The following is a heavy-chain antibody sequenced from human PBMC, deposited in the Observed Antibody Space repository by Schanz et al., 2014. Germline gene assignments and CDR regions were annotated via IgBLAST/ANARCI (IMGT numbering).Heavy chain of an antibody. CDR3: AKDQGSYGSGSYSYFDY. J-gene: IGHJ4*02. V-gene: IGHV3-23*01. CDR1: GVTFSSYA. D-gene: IGHD3-10*01. Sequence: EVQLLESGGGFVQPGGSLRLSCVASGVTFSSYAMSWVRQASGKGLEWVSAISGSGASTYYADSVKGRFTISRDNSKNTLYLQMNSLIDEDTAVYYCAKDQGSYGSGSYSYFDYWGQGTLATVSS. CDR2: ISGSGAST.